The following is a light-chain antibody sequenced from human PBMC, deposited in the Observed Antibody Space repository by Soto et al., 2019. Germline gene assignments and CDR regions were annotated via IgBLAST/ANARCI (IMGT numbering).Light chain of an antibody. CDR2: GAS. CDR1: QSVDSTF. J-gene: IGKJ1*01. Sequence: EVVLTQSPGSLSLSPGQRATLSCRASQSVDSTFFAWYQKKPGQAPRLLIYGASKRATGIPDRFSGSGSGTDDTLIISRLEPEDFAVYYCQQYMSSVTFGQGTKVEIK. CDR3: QQYMSSVT. V-gene: IGKV3-20*01.